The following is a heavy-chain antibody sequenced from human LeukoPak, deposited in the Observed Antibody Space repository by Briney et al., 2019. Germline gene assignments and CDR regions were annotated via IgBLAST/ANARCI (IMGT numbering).Heavy chain of an antibody. Sequence: SETLSLTCTASGGSISSYYWSWIRQPPGKGLEWIGYIYYSGSTNYNPSLKSRVTISVDTSKNQFSLKLSSVTAADTAVYYCARDNRDYDYVWGSYRPTNWFDPWGQGTLVTVSS. CDR2: IYYSGST. V-gene: IGHV4-59*12. CDR3: ARDNRDYDYVWGSYRPTNWFDP. J-gene: IGHJ5*02. D-gene: IGHD3-16*02. CDR1: GGSISSYY.